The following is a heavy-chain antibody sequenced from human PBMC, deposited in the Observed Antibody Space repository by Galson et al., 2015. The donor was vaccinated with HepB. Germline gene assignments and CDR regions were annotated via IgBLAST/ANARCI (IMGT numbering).Heavy chain of an antibody. CDR2: TFYSSNWYN. CDR1: GDSVSSNSAA. V-gene: IGHV6-1*01. D-gene: IGHD1-1*01. J-gene: IGHJ6*01. Sequence: CAISGDSVSSNSAAWNWIRQSPSRGLEWLGRTFYSSNWYNDYAVSVKSRISIKPDTSKNQFSLHLNSVTPEDTAVYYCARGYNWNVVMDGGGEGTTVTVSS. CDR3: ARGYNWNVVMDG.